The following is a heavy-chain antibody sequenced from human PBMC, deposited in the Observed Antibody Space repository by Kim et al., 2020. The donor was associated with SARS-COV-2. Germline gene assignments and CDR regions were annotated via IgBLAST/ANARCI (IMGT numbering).Heavy chain of an antibody. CDR3: AKPGSYCSSTSCHYFDY. V-gene: IGHV3-23*01. D-gene: IGHD2-2*01. J-gene: IGHJ4*02. Sequence: VKGRFTISRDNSKNTLYLQMNSLRAEDTAVYYCAKPGSYCSSTSCHYFDYWGQGTLVTVSS.